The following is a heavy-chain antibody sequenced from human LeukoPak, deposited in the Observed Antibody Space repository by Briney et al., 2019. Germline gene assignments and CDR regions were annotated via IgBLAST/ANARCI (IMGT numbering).Heavy chain of an antibody. CDR1: GGTFSSYA. CDR3: ARDHEEDYYESGNYYKLGWFDP. Sequence: SVKVSCKASGGTFSSYAISWVRQAPGQGLEWMGRIIPILGIANYAQKFQGRVTITADKSTSTAYMELSSLRSEDTAVYYCARDHEEDYYESGNYYKLGWFDPWGPGTLVTVSS. D-gene: IGHD3-10*01. CDR2: IIPILGIA. J-gene: IGHJ5*02. V-gene: IGHV1-69*04.